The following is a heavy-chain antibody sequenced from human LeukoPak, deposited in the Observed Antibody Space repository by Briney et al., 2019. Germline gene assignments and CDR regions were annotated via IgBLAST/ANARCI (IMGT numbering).Heavy chain of an antibody. CDR3: ARERWFYFEY. J-gene: IGHJ4*02. D-gene: IGHD2-15*01. V-gene: IGHV3-11*04. Sequence: GGSLRLSCAASGFTFSDYYMSWLRQAPGKGLEWVSYISSSGDSKVYADSVKGRFTISRDNAKNSLHLHLTSLRAEDTAVYYCARERWFYFEYWGQGRLVTVSS. CDR2: ISSSGDSK. CDR1: GFTFSDYY.